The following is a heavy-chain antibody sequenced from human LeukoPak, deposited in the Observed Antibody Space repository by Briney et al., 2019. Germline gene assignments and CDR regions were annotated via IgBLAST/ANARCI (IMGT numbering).Heavy chain of an antibody. Sequence: PGGSLRLSCAASGFTFSSYSMNWVRQAPGKGLGWVSSISSSSSYIYYADSVKGRFTISRDNAKNSLYLQMNSLRAEDTAVYYCARVGVAAPFDYWGQGTLVTVSS. J-gene: IGHJ4*02. CDR3: ARVGVAAPFDY. V-gene: IGHV3-21*01. CDR2: ISSSSSYI. CDR1: GFTFSSYS. D-gene: IGHD2-15*01.